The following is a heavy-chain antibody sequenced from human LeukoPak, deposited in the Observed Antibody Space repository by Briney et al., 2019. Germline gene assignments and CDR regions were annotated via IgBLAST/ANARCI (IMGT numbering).Heavy chain of an antibody. CDR1: GGSISSGGYY. D-gene: IGHD3-10*01. Sequence: SETLSLTCTVSGGSISSGGYYWSWIRQHPGKGLESIGYIYYSGSTYYNPSLKSRVIISVDTSNNQFSLKLSSVPAADTAVYYCARDRPSYGSGSYYLDYWGQGTLVTVSS. CDR3: ARDRPSYGSGSYYLDY. V-gene: IGHV4-31*03. CDR2: IYYSGST. J-gene: IGHJ4*02.